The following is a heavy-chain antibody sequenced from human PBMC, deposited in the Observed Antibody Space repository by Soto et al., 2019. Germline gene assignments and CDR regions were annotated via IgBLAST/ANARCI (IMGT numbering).Heavy chain of an antibody. V-gene: IGHV1-69*12. CDR3: ARGEGYSSSWYEYNWFDP. CDR2: IIPIFGTA. CDR1: GGTFSSYA. Sequence: QVQLVQSGAEVKKPGSSVKVSCKASGGTFSSYAISWVRQAPGQGLEWMGGIIPIFGTANYAQKFQGRVTITADESTSKAYMELSSLRSEDTAVYYCARGEGYSSSWYEYNWFDPWGQGTLVTVSS. J-gene: IGHJ5*02. D-gene: IGHD6-13*01.